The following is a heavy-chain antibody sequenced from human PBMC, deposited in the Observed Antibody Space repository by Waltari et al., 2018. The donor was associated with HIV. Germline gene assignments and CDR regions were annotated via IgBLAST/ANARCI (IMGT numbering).Heavy chain of an antibody. CDR1: GFTFSDHY. J-gene: IGHJ4*02. V-gene: IGHV3-72*01. CDR3: AREISGSYSDGFDY. D-gene: IGHD1-26*01. CDR2: TRNKANSYTT. Sequence: EVQLVVSGGGLVQPGGSLRLSCAASGFTFSDHYMDWVRQAPGKGLEWVGRTRNKANSYTTEYAASVKGRFTISRDDSKNSLYLQMNSLKTEDTAVYYCAREISGSYSDGFDYWGQGTLVTVSS.